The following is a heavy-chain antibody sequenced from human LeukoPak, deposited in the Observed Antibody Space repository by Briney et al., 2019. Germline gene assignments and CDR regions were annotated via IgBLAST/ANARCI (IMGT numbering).Heavy chain of an antibody. D-gene: IGHD5-12*01. CDR1: GYTFTSYG. V-gene: IGHV1-18*01. CDR3: ARDHREVAAMPDY. Sequence: GASVRLSCTPSGYTFTSYGISWVRQAPGQRLEWMGWISAYNGNTNYAQKLQGRVTMTTDTSTSTVYMELRSLRSDDTAVYYCARDHREVAAMPDYWGQGTLVTVSS. CDR2: ISAYNGNT. J-gene: IGHJ4*02.